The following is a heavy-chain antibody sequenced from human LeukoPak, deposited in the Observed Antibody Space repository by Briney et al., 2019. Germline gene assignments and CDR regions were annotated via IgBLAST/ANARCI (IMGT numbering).Heavy chain of an antibody. D-gene: IGHD3-22*01. V-gene: IGHV3-11*04. Sequence: GGSLRLSCTASGFTFSDYYMSWIRQAPGKGLEWVSNIRSSGSAMYYADSVKGRFTISRDNAQNSLYLQMNSLGVEDTAVYYCATAPGGYYDSSGHFGYWLDPWGQGTLVTVSS. CDR2: IRSSGSAM. J-gene: IGHJ5*02. CDR3: ATAPGGYYDSSGHFGYWLDP. CDR1: GFTFSDYY.